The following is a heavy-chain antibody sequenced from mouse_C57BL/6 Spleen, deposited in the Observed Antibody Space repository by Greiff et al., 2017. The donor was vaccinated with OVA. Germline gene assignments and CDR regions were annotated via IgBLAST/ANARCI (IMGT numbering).Heavy chain of an antibody. V-gene: IGHV1-59*01. CDR2: IDPSDSYT. D-gene: IGHD2-5*01. J-gene: IGHJ4*01. Sequence: QVQLQQPGAELVRPGTSVKLSCKASGYTFTSYWMHWVKQRPGQGLEWIGVIDPSDSYTNYNQKFKGKATLTVDTSSSRAYMQLSSLTSEDSAVYYCASGGYSNYGVYYAMDYWGQGTSVTVSS. CDR1: GYTFTSYW. CDR3: ASGGYSNYGVYYAMDY.